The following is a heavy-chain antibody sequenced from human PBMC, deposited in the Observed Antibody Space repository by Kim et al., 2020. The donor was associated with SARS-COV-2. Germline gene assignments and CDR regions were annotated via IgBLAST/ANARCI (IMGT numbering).Heavy chain of an antibody. J-gene: IGHJ6*03. CDR2: IGTAGDT. Sequence: GGSLRLSCAASGFTFSSYDMHWVRQATGKGLEWVSAIGTAGDTYYPASVTCGFTISRENAKNSLYLQMNRLRAVNTAVYYCASGYCVGGSMDVFGEASTV. CDR1: GFTFSSYD. V-gene: IGHV3-13*01. CDR3: ASGYCVGGSMDV. D-gene: IGHD2-21*01.